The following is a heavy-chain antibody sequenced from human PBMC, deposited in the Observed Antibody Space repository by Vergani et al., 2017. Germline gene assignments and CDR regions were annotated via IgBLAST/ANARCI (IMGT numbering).Heavy chain of an antibody. J-gene: IGHJ4*02. CDR1: GFTFSTYA. D-gene: IGHD1-26*01. Sequence: EVQLLESGGSLKQPGGSVRLSCAASGFTFSTYAMHWVRQAPGKGLEWVSALTGGGGSTYYADSFKGRFIISRDNSRDTLYLQMNSLRPEDTATYYCGKDAGSYENFCDSWCQGTMVTVAS. CDR3: GKDAGSYENFCDS. CDR2: LTGGGGST. V-gene: IGHV3-23*01.